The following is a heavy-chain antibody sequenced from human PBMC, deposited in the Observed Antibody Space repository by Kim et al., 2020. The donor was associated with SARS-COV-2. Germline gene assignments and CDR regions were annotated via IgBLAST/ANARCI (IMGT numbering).Heavy chain of an antibody. Sequence: GGSLRLSCAASGFTFGDYAMHWVRQAPGKGLEWVAGIWWDSSSIGYADSVKGRFTISRDNAKNSLYLQMNSLRAEDTALYYCAKELAISYGMDVWGQGTTVTVSS. J-gene: IGHJ6*02. V-gene: IGHV3-9*01. CDR3: AKELAISYGMDV. CDR1: GFTFGDYA. D-gene: IGHD3-9*01. CDR2: IWWDSSSI.